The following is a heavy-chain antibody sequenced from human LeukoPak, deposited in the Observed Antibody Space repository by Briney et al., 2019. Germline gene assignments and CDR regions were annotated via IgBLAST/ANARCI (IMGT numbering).Heavy chain of an antibody. CDR1: GYTFTSYG. CDR3: ARDPHLGTYQLLVYYYYGMDV. V-gene: IGHV1-18*01. CDR2: ISAYNGNT. J-gene: IGHJ6*02. Sequence: ASVKVSCKASGYTFTSYGISWVRQAPGQGLEWMGWISAYNGNTNYAQKLQGRVTMTTDTSTSTAYMELRSLRSDDTAVYYCARDPHLGTYQLLVYYYYGMDVWGQGTTVTVSS. D-gene: IGHD2-2*01.